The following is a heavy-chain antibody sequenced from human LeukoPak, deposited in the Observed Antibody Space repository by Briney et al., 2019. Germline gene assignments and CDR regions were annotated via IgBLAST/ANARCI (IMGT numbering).Heavy chain of an antibody. CDR1: GITFSSYE. CDR3: ASGFSLDY. Sequence: PGGSLRLSCAASGITFSSYEMNWVRQAPGKGLEWISHITSGGTTIYYADSVKGRFTISRDNAKESLYLQMNSLRAEDTAVYYCASGFSLDYWGQGTLVTVSS. CDR2: ITSGGTTI. V-gene: IGHV3-48*03. D-gene: IGHD3-16*01. J-gene: IGHJ4*02.